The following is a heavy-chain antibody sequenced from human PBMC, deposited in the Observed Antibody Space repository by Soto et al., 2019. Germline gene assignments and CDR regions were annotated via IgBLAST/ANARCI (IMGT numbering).Heavy chain of an antibody. Sequence: GGSLRLSCAASGFTFDDYAMHWVRQAPGKGLEWVSGISWNSGSKGYADSVKGRFTNSRDNTKNSLFMQMNSLRAEDTALYYSAKDMTITFGGVILNDAFDIWGQGTMVTVSS. CDR3: AKDMTITFGGVILNDAFDI. D-gene: IGHD3-16*02. V-gene: IGHV3-9*01. CDR1: GFTFDDYA. CDR2: ISWNSGSK. J-gene: IGHJ3*02.